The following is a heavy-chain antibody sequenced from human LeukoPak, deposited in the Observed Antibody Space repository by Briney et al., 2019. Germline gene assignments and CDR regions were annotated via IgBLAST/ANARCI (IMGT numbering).Heavy chain of an antibody. CDR3: AREGREPDDYGDYFDYYYYYMDV. J-gene: IGHJ6*03. D-gene: IGHD4-17*01. CDR1: GLTFSSYS. CDR2: ISSSSSYI. V-gene: IGHV3-21*01. Sequence: GGSLRLSCAASGLTFSSYSMNWVRQAPGKGLEWVSSISSSSSYIYYADSVKGRFTISRDNAKNSLYLQMNSLRAEDTAVYYCAREGREPDDYGDYFDYYYYYMDVWGKGTTVTISS.